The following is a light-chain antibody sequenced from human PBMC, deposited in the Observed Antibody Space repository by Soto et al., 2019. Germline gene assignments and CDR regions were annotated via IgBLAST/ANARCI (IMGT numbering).Light chain of an antibody. CDR1: SSDIGAYNY. J-gene: IGLJ1*01. V-gene: IGLV2-14*01. CDR2: EVN. Sequence: QSALTQPASVSGSPGQSISISCTGTSSDIGAYNYVSWYQQHPGKAPKLIIFEVNNRPSGVSNRFSGSKSGNTASLTISGLQLEDEADYHCSSYTSSSTLVFGTGTKLTVL. CDR3: SSYTSSSTLV.